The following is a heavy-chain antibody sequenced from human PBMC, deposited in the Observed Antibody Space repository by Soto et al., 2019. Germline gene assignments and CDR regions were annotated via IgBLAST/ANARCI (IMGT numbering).Heavy chain of an antibody. CDR3: ARVRPRREFDP. V-gene: IGHV1-2*02. CDR1: GYIFTSYY. CDR2: INPNTGGT. J-gene: IGHJ5*02. Sequence: QVLLVQSGAEVKRPGTSVKVSCKASGYIFTSYYVHWVRQVPGQGLEWMGWINPNTGGTNYAQRFEGRVTMTRETSISTAYMELSRLTSADTAIYFCARVRPRREFDPWGQGTLVTVSS.